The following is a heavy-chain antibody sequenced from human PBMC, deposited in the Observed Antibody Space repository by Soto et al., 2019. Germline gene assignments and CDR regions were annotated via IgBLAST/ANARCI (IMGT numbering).Heavy chain of an antibody. J-gene: IGHJ4*02. Sequence: QLQLQESGPGLVKPSETLSLTCTVSGGSISSSSYYWGWIRQPPGKGLEWIGSIYYSGSTYYNPSLKSRVTISVDTSKNQFSLKLSSVTAADTAVYYCARAGYYDILTGYYWSGNYFDYWGQGTLVTVSS. CDR2: IYYSGST. CDR3: ARAGYYDILTGYYWSGNYFDY. CDR1: GGSISSSSYY. D-gene: IGHD3-9*01. V-gene: IGHV4-39*01.